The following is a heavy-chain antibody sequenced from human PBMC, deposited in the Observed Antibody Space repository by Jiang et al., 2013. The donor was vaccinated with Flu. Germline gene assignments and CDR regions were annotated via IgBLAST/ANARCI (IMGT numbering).Heavy chain of an antibody. Sequence: TAAWSWIRQSPSRGLEWLGRTYYRSKWYNDYAVSVKSRITINPGTSKNQFSLQLNSVTPEDTAVYYCARDPPQLTDAFDIWGQGTMVTVSS. D-gene: IGHD2-2*01. CDR1: TAA. CDR3: ARDPPQLTDAFDI. V-gene: IGHV6-1*01. J-gene: IGHJ3*02. CDR2: TYYRSKWYN.